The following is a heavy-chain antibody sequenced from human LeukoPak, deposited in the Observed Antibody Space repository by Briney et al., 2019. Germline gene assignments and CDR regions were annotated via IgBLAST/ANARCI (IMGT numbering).Heavy chain of an antibody. V-gene: IGHV3-30*03. CDR3: ARDVGQFDF. Sequence: PGGSLRLSCAASGFTFSSYAMSWVRQAPGKGLEWVAIIKFDGSDQYYADAVKGRFTISRDNSKNTLYLQMDSLRAEDTAVYYCARDVGQFDFWGQGTLVTVSS. CDR1: GFTFSSYA. CDR2: IKFDGSDQ. J-gene: IGHJ4*02. D-gene: IGHD2-15*01.